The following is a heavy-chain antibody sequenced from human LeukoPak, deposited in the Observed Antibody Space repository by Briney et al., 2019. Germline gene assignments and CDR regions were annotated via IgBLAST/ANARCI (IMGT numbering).Heavy chain of an antibody. J-gene: IGHJ4*02. CDR3: ARHFPQLPHIDY. CDR1: GGSISSYY. D-gene: IGHD2-2*01. CDR2: IYHSGST. V-gene: IGHV4-59*08. Sequence: SETLSLTCTVSGGSISSYYWSWIRQPPGKGLEWIGSIYHSGSTYYNPSLKSRVTISVDTSKNQFSLKLSSVTAADTAVYYCARHFPQLPHIDYWGQGTLVTVSS.